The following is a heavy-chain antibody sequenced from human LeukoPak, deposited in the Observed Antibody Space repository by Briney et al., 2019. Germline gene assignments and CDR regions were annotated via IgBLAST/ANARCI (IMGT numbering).Heavy chain of an antibody. CDR2: INWNGGST. CDR1: GFTFDDYG. V-gene: IGHV3-20*04. CDR3: ARDDCSGGSCYYDY. D-gene: IGHD2-15*01. J-gene: IGHJ4*02. Sequence: GGPLRLSCAASGFTFDDYGMSWVRQAPGKGLEWVSGINWNGGSTGYADSVKGRFTISRDNAKNSLYLQMNSLKAEDTALYYCARDDCSGGSCYYDYCGQGTLVTVSS.